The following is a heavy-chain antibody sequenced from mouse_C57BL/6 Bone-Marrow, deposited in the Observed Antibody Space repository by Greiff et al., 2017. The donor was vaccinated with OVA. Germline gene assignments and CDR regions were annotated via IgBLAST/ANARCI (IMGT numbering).Heavy chain of an antibody. Sequence: QVQLKESGPGLVAPSQSLSITCTVSGFSLTSYAISWVRQPPGKGLEWLGVIWTGGGTNYNSALKSRLSISKDNSKSQVFLKMNSLQTDDTARYYCARNPQSFTTVVATADYWGQGTTLTVSS. D-gene: IGHD1-1*01. J-gene: IGHJ2*01. CDR2: IWTGGGT. CDR1: GFSLTSYA. V-gene: IGHV2-9-1*01. CDR3: ARNPQSFTTVVATADY.